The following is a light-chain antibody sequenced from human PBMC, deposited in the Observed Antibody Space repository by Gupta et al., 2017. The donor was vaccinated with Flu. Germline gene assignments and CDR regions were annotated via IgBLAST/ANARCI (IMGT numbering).Light chain of an antibody. J-gene: IGLJ2*01. Sequence: QSALTQPASVSGSPGQSITISCTGTSSDVGGHNYVSWYQQHPGKAHKLMIYEVSNRPAGVSIRFSGSKSGNTASLTISALKDEDEADHYCSSYTSSSTVVFGGGTKLTVL. V-gene: IGLV2-14*01. CDR1: SSDVGGHNY. CDR3: SSYTSSSTVV. CDR2: EVS.